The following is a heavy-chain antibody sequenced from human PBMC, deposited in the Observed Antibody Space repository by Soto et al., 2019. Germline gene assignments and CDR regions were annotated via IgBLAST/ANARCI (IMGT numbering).Heavy chain of an antibody. CDR2: IIPFLSAT. Sequence: QVQLVQSGAEAKKPGSSVKVSCRASGGHFDRFALSWLRQAHGQGLEWMGGIIPFLSATTYAQKFQGRVTITADESASTLYLELRSLTSDDTAVYYCARGEDDYGDFGSMDVWGQGTSVTVSS. CDR3: ARGEDDYGDFGSMDV. J-gene: IGHJ6*02. D-gene: IGHD4-17*01. V-gene: IGHV1-69*01. CDR1: GGHFDRFA.